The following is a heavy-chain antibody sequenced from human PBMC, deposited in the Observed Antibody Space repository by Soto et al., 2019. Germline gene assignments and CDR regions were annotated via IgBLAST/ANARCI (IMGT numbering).Heavy chain of an antibody. CDR1: VFTFSNAW. V-gene: IGHV3-15*07. CDR3: AKGTIEWELLFDY. Sequence: PGGSLRLSCAASVFTFSNAWMNWVRQAPGKGLEWVGRIKSKTDGGTTDYAAPVKGRFTISRDNSKNTLYLQMNSLRAEDTAVYYCAKGTIEWELLFDYWGQGTLVTVSS. D-gene: IGHD1-26*01. CDR2: IKSKTDGGTT. J-gene: IGHJ4*02.